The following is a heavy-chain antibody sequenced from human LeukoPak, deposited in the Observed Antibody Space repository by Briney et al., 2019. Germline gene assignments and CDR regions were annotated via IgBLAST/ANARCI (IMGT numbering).Heavy chain of an antibody. V-gene: IGHV3-23*01. CDR2: ISGSGENT. D-gene: IGHD3-16*02. J-gene: IGHJ4*02. CDR3: AKTVSGSYSYQGGDY. Sequence: PGGSLRLSCAASGFTFSRYAMSWVRPAPGRGREWVSAISGSGENTNYAGSVKGRFTMSRDNSRNMLYLQMNSLRDEDTAKYYCAKTVSGSYSYQGGDYWGQGTLVTVSS. CDR1: GFTFSRYA.